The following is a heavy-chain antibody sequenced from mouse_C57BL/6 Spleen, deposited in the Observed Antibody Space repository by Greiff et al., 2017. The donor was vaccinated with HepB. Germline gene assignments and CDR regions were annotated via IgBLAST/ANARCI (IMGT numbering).Heavy chain of an antibody. CDR1: GFTFSDYY. CDR2: INYDGSST. V-gene: IGHV5-16*01. D-gene: IGHD2-1*01. Sequence: EVQLQESEGGLVQPGSSMKLSCTASGFTFSDYYMAWVRQVPEKGLEWVANINYDGSSTYYLDSLKSRFIISRDNAKNILYLQMSSLKSEDTATYYCARDYGNSFDYWGQGTTLTVSS. J-gene: IGHJ2*01. CDR3: ARDYGNSFDY.